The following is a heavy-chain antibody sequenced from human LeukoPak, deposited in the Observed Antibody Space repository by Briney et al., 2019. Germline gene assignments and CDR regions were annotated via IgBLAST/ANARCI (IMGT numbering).Heavy chain of an antibody. J-gene: IGHJ3*01. V-gene: IGHV3-74*01. Sequence: GGSLRLSCAVSGFTLSNYWMHWVRHSPGKVLVWVSHINSDGTSTTYADSEKGLFTICRDNPENTLYLQMNSQSAEHTDVYSSVDPFGDIFDLWGQGPMVTVSS. CDR2: INSDGTST. CDR1: GFTLSNYW. CDR3: VDPFGDIFDL. D-gene: IGHD3-3*01.